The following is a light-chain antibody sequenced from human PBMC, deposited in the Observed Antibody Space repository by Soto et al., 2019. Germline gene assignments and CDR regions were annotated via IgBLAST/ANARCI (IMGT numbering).Light chain of an antibody. CDR2: GAS. Sequence: EIVLPPSPATLSVSPGERATLSCRASQSIDSDLAWYQQKPGQAPRLLIYGASARATGIPARFSGSGSGTEFTLTISSLQSEDLAIYFCQNYRSWVWTFGQGTTVDIK. V-gene: IGKV3-15*01. J-gene: IGKJ1*01. CDR1: QSIDSD. CDR3: QNYRSWVWT.